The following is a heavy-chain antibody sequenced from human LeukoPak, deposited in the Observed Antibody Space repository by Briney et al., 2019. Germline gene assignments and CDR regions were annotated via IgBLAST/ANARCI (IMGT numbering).Heavy chain of an antibody. D-gene: IGHD3-22*01. CDR1: GSTVGSNY. CDR2: IGGSGGST. Sequence: GGSLRLSCAASGSTVGSNYMSWVRQAPGKGLEWISSIGGSGGSTYYADSVRGRFTISRDNSKNTLYLQMNSLKAEDTALYYCAKDWEYYDSSGYKSFAEYFQHWGQGTLVTVSS. V-gene: IGHV3-23*01. J-gene: IGHJ1*01. CDR3: AKDWEYYDSSGYKSFAEYFQH.